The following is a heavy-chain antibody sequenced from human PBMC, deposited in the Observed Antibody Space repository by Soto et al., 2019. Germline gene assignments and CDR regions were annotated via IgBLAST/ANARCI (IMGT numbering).Heavy chain of an antibody. CDR3: ARGGLGYYYGSGSYRANWFDP. Sequence: PSETLSLTCTVAGGSISSYYWSWIRQPPGKGLEWIGYIYYSGSTNYNPSLKSRVTISVDTSKNQFSLKLSSVTAADTAVYYCARGGLGYYYGSGSYRANWFDPWGQGTLVTVSS. J-gene: IGHJ5*02. D-gene: IGHD3-10*01. V-gene: IGHV4-59*01. CDR1: GGSISSYY. CDR2: IYYSGST.